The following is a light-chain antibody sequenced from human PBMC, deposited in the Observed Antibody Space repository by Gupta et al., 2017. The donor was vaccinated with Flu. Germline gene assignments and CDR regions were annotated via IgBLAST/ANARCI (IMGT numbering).Light chain of an antibody. CDR1: SAALVGYND. CDR3: CSHGGTNNFWV. Sequence: TGTSAALVGYNDVYWDHQPPAQTPKLLFYVVIKRHSGCPDRFSASKSGTTASLTTSGLQAEDEADYYSCSHGGTNNFWVFGGGTKLTVL. CDR2: VVI. J-gene: IGLJ3*02. V-gene: IGLV2-11*03.